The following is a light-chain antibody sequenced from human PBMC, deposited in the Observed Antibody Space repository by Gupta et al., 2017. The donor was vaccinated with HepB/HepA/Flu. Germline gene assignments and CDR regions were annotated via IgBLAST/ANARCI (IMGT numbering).Light chain of an antibody. Sequence: DIQMTQSPPSISASVGDRVTITCRASQAIRSWLAWYQQKPGEAPKLRMYSASSLQSGVPSRFSGNGYGTDFSLTISSRQPEDSATYYCQEADNFHALTFGGGTKVEIK. V-gene: IGKV1-12*01. CDR1: QAIRSW. CDR2: SAS. CDR3: QEADNFHALT. J-gene: IGKJ4*01.